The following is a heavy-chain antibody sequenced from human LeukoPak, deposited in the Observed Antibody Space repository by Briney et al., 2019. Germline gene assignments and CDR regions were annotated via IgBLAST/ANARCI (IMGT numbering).Heavy chain of an antibody. CDR3: TRDRAYYGSGTYVDY. CDR1: GFTFGDYA. D-gene: IGHD3-10*01. Sequence: QSGRSLRLSCTASGFTFGDYAMSWVRQAPGKGLEWVGLIRSKAYGGTTEYAASVKGTFTISRDDSKSIAYLQMNSLKTEDTAVYYCTRDRAYYGSGTYVDYWGQGTLVTVSS. V-gene: IGHV3-49*04. J-gene: IGHJ4*02. CDR2: IRSKAYGGTT.